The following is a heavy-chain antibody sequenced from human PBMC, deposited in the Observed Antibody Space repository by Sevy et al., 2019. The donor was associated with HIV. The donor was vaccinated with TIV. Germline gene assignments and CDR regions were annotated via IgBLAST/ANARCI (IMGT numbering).Heavy chain of an antibody. V-gene: IGHV3-33*01. Sequence: GGSLRLSCAASGFTFSSYGMHWVRQAPGKGLEWVAVIWYDGSNKYYADSVKGRFTISRDNSKNTLYLQMNSLRAEDTAVYYCARGSCSSWYYFDYWGQGTLVTVSS. CDR2: IWYDGSNK. J-gene: IGHJ4*01. CDR1: GFTFSSYG. D-gene: IGHD6-13*01. CDR3: ARGSCSSWYYFDY.